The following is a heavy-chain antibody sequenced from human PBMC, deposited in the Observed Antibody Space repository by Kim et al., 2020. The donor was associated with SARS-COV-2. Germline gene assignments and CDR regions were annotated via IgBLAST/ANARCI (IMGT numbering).Heavy chain of an antibody. CDR2: IYHSGST. CDR3: ARGGAARHSRRGFFDY. CDR1: GGSISSGGYS. D-gene: IGHD6-6*01. Sequence: SETLSLTCAVSGGSISSGGYSWSWIRQPPGKGLEWIGYIYHSGSTYYNPSLKSRVTISVDRSKNQFSLKLSSVTAADTAVYYCARGGAARHSRRGFFDYWGQGTLVTVSS. V-gene: IGHV4-30-2*01. J-gene: IGHJ4*02.